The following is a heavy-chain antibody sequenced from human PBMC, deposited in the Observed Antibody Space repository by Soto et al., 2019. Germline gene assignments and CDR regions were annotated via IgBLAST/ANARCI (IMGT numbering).Heavy chain of an antibody. V-gene: IGHV3-48*03. CDR1: GFTFSTYE. D-gene: IGHD2-2*01. CDR2: ISSSVSAI. Sequence: GGSLRLSCAASGFTFSTYEMSWVRQAPGKGPEWVSYISSSVSAIYYAASVEGRFTISRDNAKNSLSLQMNSLRAEDTAVYYCVRSGYQLLNGMDVRGQGTTVTVSS. J-gene: IGHJ6*02. CDR3: VRSGYQLLNGMDV.